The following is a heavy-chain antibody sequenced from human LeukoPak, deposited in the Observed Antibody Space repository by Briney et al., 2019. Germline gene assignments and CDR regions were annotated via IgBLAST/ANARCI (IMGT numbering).Heavy chain of an antibody. V-gene: IGHV3-66*01. Sequence: PGGSLRLSCPDTGFTVSCKYMNGVRQGPGKGLEWVSVIYSGGSTKYADSVKGRFTISRDNSKNTLCLQMNSLRAEDTAVYYCARGSTGYPSWFDPWCQGTLVTVSS. CDR1: GFTVSCKY. CDR2: IYSGGST. D-gene: IGHD3-9*01. J-gene: IGHJ5*02. CDR3: ARGSTGYPSWFDP.